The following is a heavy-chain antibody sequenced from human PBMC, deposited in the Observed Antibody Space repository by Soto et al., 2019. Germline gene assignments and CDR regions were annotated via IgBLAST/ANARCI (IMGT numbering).Heavy chain of an antibody. CDR2: IKQDGSEK. J-gene: IGHJ5*02. CDR1: GFTFSSYW. V-gene: IGHV3-7*01. D-gene: IGHD2-15*01. Sequence: PGGSLRLSCAASGFTFSSYWMSWVRQAPGKGLEWVANIKQDGSEKYYVDSVKGRFTISRDNAKNSLYLQMNSLRAEDTAVYYCARKYCSGGSCLFDPWGQGTLVTVSS. CDR3: ARKYCSGGSCLFDP.